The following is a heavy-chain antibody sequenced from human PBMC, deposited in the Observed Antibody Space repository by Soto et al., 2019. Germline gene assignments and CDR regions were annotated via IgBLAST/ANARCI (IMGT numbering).Heavy chain of an antibody. CDR2: INNDGSVS. CDR3: ARGECVGGTCYSLAGSFCYYMDV. CDR1: GFTFSNYW. D-gene: IGHD2-15*01. V-gene: IGHV3-74*01. J-gene: IGHJ6*03. Sequence: EVQLVESGGGLVQPGGSLRLSCVASGFTFSNYWMYWVRQAPGEGLVWVSRINNDGSVSSYADSVKGRLTISRDNVKNTLYLQMDSLRAEDTAVYYCARGECVGGTCYSLAGSFCYYMDVWGKGTTVTVFS.